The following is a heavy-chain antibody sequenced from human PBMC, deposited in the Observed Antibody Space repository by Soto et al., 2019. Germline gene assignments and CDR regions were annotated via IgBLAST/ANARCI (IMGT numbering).Heavy chain of an antibody. J-gene: IGHJ4*02. D-gene: IGHD1-1*01. CDR2: ISSSSSII. CDR3: ARDPVGTIIGFYFDY. CDR1: GFTFSSYS. Sequence: GGSLRLSCAASGFTFSSYSMNWVRQAPGKGLEWVSYISSSSSIISYADSVRGRFTISRDNAKNSLYLQVNSLRDEDTAVYYCARDPVGTIIGFYFDYWGQGTRVTVSS. V-gene: IGHV3-48*02.